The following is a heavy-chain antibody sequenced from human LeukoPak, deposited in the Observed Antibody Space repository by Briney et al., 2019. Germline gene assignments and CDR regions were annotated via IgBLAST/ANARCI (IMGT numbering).Heavy chain of an antibody. D-gene: IGHD3-9*01. CDR1: GFTFSSYA. CDR2: ISGSGRST. CDR3: AKAAEDLLVYYFDY. V-gene: IGHV3-23*01. Sequence: GGSLRLSCAASGFTFSSYALSWVRQAPGKGLDWVSAISGSGRSTYYADPVKGRFTISRDNSKNTLYLQMNSLRAEDTAVYYCAKAAEDLLVYYFDYWGQGTLVTVSS. J-gene: IGHJ4*02.